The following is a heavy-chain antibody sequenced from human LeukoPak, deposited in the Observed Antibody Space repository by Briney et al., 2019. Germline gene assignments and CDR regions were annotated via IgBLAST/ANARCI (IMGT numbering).Heavy chain of an antibody. V-gene: IGHV1-46*01. CDR1: GYTFTNYW. D-gene: IGHD1-14*01. CDR3: ARAPRNSSTMLDY. Sequence: EASVKVSCKASGYTFTNYWIQWVRQAPGQGLEWMGLINPDGGSTAYAHRFQGRVIMTRDTSTSTAYMDLSSLRSEDTAVYHCARAPRNSSTMLDYWGQGTLVTVSS. CDR2: INPDGGST. J-gene: IGHJ4*02.